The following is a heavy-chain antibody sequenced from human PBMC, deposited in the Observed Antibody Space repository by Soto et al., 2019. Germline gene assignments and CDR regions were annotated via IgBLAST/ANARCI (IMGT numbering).Heavy chain of an antibody. CDR1: GGSISGFY. Sequence: SETLSLTCTVAGGSISGFYWSWVRQPAGKGLEWIGRIYSSGATKCNPSLRNRVTMSVDTSTDQYSLNLASMTAADTAVYFCARGPFCGNDCYFDVWGQGTQVTVSS. CDR3: ARGPFCGNDCYFDV. CDR2: IYSSGAT. D-gene: IGHD2-21*02. V-gene: IGHV4-4*07. J-gene: IGHJ4*02.